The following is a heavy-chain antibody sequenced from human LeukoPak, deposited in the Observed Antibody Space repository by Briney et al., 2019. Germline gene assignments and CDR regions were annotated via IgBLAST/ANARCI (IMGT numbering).Heavy chain of an antibody. D-gene: IGHD3-10*01. V-gene: IGHV1-69*01. CDR2: IIPIFGTA. CDR3: ASASGTYSRHYYYYMDV. CDR1: GGTFSSYA. J-gene: IGHJ6*03. Sequence: SVKVSCKASGGTFSSYAISWVRQAPGQGLEWMGGIIPIFGTANYAQKFQGRVTITADESTSTAYMELSSLRSEDTAVYYCASASGTYSRHYYYYMDVWGKGTTVTISS.